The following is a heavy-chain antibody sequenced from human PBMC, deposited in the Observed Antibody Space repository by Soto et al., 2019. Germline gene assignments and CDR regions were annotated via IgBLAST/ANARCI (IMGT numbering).Heavy chain of an antibody. D-gene: IGHD6-19*01. V-gene: IGHV3-33*01. CDR3: ARDGVWQWLGMIDY. J-gene: IGHJ4*02. CDR2: IWYDGSNK. CDR1: GFTFSSYG. Sequence: ESGGGVVQPGRSLRLSCAASGFTFSSYGMHWVRQAPGKGLEWVAVIWYDGSNKYYADSVKGRFTISRDNSKNTLYLQMNSLRAEDTAVYYCARDGVWQWLGMIDYWGQGTLVTVSS.